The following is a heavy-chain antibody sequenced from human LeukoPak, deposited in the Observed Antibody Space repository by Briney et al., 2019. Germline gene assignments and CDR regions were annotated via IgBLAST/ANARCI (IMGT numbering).Heavy chain of an antibody. D-gene: IGHD6-19*01. CDR1: GYTFTSYA. CDR2: INTNTGNP. J-gene: IGHJ4*02. Sequence: ASVKVSCKASGYTFTSYAMNWVRQAPGQGLEWMGWINTNTGNPTYAQGFTGRFVFSLDTSVSTAYLQISSLKAEDTAVYYCARGSDSSGWYSPFDYWGQGTLVTVSS. V-gene: IGHV7-4-1*02. CDR3: ARGSDSSGWYSPFDY.